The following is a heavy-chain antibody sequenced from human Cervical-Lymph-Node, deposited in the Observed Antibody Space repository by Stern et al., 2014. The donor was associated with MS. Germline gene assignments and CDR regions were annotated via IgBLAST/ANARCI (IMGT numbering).Heavy chain of an antibody. CDR3: ARIAKTLVPSGAFDI. D-gene: IGHD2-2*01. J-gene: IGHJ3*02. CDR1: GYTFTDYH. CDR2: SNPNSGGT. Sequence: QVQLVQSGTEVKKPGASVRVSCMASGYTFTDYHLHWLRQAPGQGLEWMGLSNPNSGGTNFAQKFQGRVTMTTDTPINTSYMELYRLRSDDTAVYYCARIAKTLVPSGAFDIWGQGTMVSVSS. V-gene: IGHV1-2*02.